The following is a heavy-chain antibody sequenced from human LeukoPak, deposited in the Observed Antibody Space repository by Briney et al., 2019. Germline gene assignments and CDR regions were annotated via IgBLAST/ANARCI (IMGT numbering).Heavy chain of an antibody. CDR2: ISAYNGNT. CDR1: GYTFTSYG. CDR3: ARGLASSGWYTSYYYYYMDV. J-gene: IGHJ6*03. D-gene: IGHD6-19*01. Sequence: ASVKVSCKASGYTFTSYGISWVRQAPGQGLEWMGWISAYNGNTNYAQKLQGRVTMTTDTSTSTAYMELRSLRSDDTAVYYCARGLASSGWYTSYYYYYMDVWGKGTTVTVSS. V-gene: IGHV1-18*01.